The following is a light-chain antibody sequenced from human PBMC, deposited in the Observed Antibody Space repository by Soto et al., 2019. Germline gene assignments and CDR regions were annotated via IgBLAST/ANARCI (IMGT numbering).Light chain of an antibody. Sequence: EIVLTQSPATLSLSPGERATLSCRASQSVGSSLAWYQQKPGQAPRLLIYDASNRATGIPARFSGSGSGTEFTLPISSLESEDFAVYYCLQRGDWPPLTFGQGTKVEIK. V-gene: IGKV3-11*01. CDR3: LQRGDWPPLT. CDR2: DAS. CDR1: QSVGSS. J-gene: IGKJ1*01.